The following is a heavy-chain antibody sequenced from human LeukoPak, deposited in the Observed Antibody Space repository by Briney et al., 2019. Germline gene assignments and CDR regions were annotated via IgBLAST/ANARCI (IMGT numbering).Heavy chain of an antibody. Sequence: ASVKVSCKASGYTFTGYYMHWVRQAPGQGLEWMGWINPNSGGTNYARKFQGRVTMTRDTSISTAYMELSRLRSDGTAVYYCARDQAYFVRNPAGLPDWYFDLWGRGTLVTVSS. D-gene: IGHD6-6*01. CDR3: ARDQAYFVRNPAGLPDWYFDL. V-gene: IGHV1-2*02. CDR1: GYTFTGYY. J-gene: IGHJ2*01. CDR2: INPNSGGT.